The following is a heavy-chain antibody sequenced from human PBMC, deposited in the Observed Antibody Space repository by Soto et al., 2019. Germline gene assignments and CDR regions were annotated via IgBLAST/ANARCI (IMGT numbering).Heavy chain of an antibody. J-gene: IGHJ5*02. CDR2: MNPGSGNT. CDR1: GYTFTNYE. CDR3: ARMAASGSLNWFDP. D-gene: IGHD3-10*01. Sequence: ASVKVSCKASGYTFTNYEINWVRQAIGQGLEWMGWMNPGSGNTDYAHKSQGRVTMTRNISISTAYMELSRLGPDDRAIYYCARMAASGSLNWFDPWGQGTLVTVSS. V-gene: IGHV1-8*01.